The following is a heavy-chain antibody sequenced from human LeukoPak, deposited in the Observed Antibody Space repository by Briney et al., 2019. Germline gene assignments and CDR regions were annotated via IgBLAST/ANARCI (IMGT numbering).Heavy chain of an antibody. CDR3: AKCLPLSPEAAINS. CDR2: INSDGSST. J-gene: IGHJ5*01. Sequence: GGSLRLSCAASGFTFSSYWMHWVRQAPGKGLVWVSRINSDGSSTSYADSVKGRFTISRDNSENTLYLQMNSLRADDTAVYYFAKCLPLSPEAAINSGGRGPLVPVPS. CDR1: GFTFSSYW. D-gene: IGHD2-2*01. V-gene: IGHV3-74*01.